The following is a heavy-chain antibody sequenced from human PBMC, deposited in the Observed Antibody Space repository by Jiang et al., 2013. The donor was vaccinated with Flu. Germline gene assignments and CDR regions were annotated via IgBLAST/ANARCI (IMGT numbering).Heavy chain of an antibody. J-gene: IGHJ6*02. D-gene: IGHD5-18*01. CDR2: ISYDGSNK. V-gene: IGHV3-30*04. CDR3: ARVDDTAMVTHYYYGMDV. CDR1: GFTFSSYA. Sequence: QVQLLESGGGVVQPGRSLRLSCAASGFTFSSYAMHWVRQAPGKGLEWVAVISYDGSNKYYADSVEGRFTISRDNSKNTLYLQMNSLRAEDTAVYYCARVDDTAMVTHYYYGMDVWGQGTTVTVSS.